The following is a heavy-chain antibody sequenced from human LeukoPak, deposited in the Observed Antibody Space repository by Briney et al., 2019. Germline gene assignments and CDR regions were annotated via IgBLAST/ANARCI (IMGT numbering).Heavy chain of an antibody. D-gene: IGHD2/OR15-2a*01. Sequence: GGSLRLSCVVSGFTVSNNYMTWVRQAPGNGLEWASGISASGGNTWYADPVKGRYTISRDNCKNTLYLQMNSLRAEDTAVYYCAKYVSAKGPPYALGVRGQGTTVTVSS. CDR3: AKYVSAKGPPYALGV. J-gene: IGHJ6*02. V-gene: IGHV3-23*01. CDR1: GFTVSNNY. CDR2: ISASGGNT.